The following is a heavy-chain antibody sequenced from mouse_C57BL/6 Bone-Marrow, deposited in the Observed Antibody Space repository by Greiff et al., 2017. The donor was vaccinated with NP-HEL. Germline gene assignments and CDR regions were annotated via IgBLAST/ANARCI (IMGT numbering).Heavy chain of an antibody. V-gene: IGHV3-6*01. Sequence: EVQLQQSGPGLVKPSQSLSLTCSVTGYSITSGYYWNWIRQFPGNKLEWMGYISYAGSNNYNPSLTNRISITRDTSKNQFFLKFNSVTTEDTATYYCAGLLSYYCDYWGQGTTRTVSA. CDR2: ISYAGSN. CDR1: GYSITSGYY. CDR3: AGLLSYYCDY. J-gene: IGHJ2*01. D-gene: IGHD2-3*01.